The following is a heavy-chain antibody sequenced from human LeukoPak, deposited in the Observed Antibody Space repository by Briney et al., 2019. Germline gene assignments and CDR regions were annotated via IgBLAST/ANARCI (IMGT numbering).Heavy chain of an antibody. D-gene: IGHD6-6*01. CDR2: IIPILGIA. V-gene: IGHV1-69*04. CDR3: ARKGIAARGWFDP. CDR1: GGTFSSYA. J-gene: IGHJ5*02. Sequence: SVKVSCKASGGTFSSYAISWVRQAPGQGLEWMGRIIPILGIANYAQKFQGRVTITADKSTSTAYMELSSLRSEDTAVYYCARKGIAARGWFDPWGQGTLVTVSS.